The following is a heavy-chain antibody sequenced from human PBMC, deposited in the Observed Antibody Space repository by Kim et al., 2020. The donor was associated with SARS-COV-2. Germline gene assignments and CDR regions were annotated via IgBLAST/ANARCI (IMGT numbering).Heavy chain of an antibody. D-gene: IGHD3-22*01. V-gene: IGHV3-33*01. Sequence: AEYVKGRVTNARENSKNTLSLKMNNLRAEDSAVYYCARDGIDSSGYNIDYWGQGTLVTVSS. CDR3: ARDGIDSSGYNIDY. J-gene: IGHJ4*02.